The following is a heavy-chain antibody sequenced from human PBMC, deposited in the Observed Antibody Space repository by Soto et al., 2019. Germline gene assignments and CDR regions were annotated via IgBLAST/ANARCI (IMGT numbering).Heavy chain of an antibody. Sequence: ASVKVSCKASGYTFTSYGISWVRQAPGQGLEWMGWISAYNGNTNYAQKLQGRVTMTTDTSTSTAYMELRSLRSDDTAVYYCAREASGSPPYYYYYMDVWGKGTTVTVSS. V-gene: IGHV1-18*01. CDR2: ISAYNGNT. CDR3: AREASGSPPYYYYYMDV. CDR1: GYTFTSYG. J-gene: IGHJ6*03. D-gene: IGHD3-10*01.